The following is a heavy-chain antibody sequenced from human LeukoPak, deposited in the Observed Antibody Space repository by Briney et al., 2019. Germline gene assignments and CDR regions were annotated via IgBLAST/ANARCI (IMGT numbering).Heavy chain of an antibody. CDR2: INSDGSST. V-gene: IGHV3-74*01. D-gene: IGHD3-10*01. CDR1: GFTFSNYW. J-gene: IGHJ3*02. Sequence: QPGGSLRLSCAASGFTFSNYWMHWVRQAPGKGLVWVSRINSDGSSTSYADSVKGRFTISRDNAKNSLYLQMNSLRAEDTAVYYCARDGLYGSGSYYGVAGPFLDAFDIWGQGTMVTVSS. CDR3: ARDGLYGSGSYYGVAGPFLDAFDI.